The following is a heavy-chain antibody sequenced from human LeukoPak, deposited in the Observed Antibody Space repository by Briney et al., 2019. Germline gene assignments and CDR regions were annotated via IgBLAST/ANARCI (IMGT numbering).Heavy chain of an antibody. V-gene: IGHV1-18*01. J-gene: IGHJ3*02. CDR3: ARAATYCSSTSCYKEDDAFDI. CDR2: ISAYNGNT. Sequence: ASVKVSCKASGYTFTTYDINWVRQATGQGLEWMGWISAYNGNTNYAQKLQGRVTMTTDTSTSTAYMELRSLRSDDTAVYYCARAATYCSSTSCYKEDDAFDIWGQGTMVTVSS. D-gene: IGHD2-2*02. CDR1: GYTFTTYD.